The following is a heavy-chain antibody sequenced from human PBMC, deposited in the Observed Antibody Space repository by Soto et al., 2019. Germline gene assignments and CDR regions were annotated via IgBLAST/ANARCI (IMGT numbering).Heavy chain of an antibody. CDR3: ARESGGATATLDYYYFYMDV. V-gene: IGHV1-2*02. D-gene: IGHD5-12*01. CDR1: GYRFSVYY. J-gene: IGHJ6*03. Sequence: QVKLVQSGAAVKKPGASVTVSCKASGYRFSVYYLHWVRQAPGLGPEWMGWMNPNSGDTKYAQTFKGRVTMTRDTSVRTAFMELTWLKSDDTAVYYCARESGGATATLDYYYFYMDVGGIGTTVTVSS. CDR2: MNPNSGDT.